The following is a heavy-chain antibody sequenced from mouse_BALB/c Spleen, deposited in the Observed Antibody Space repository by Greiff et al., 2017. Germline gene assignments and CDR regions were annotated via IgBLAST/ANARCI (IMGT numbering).Heavy chain of an antibody. CDR2: INPSTGYT. Sequence: VQLKQSGAELAKPGASVKMSCKASGYTFTSYWMHWVKQRPGQGLEWIGYINPSTGYTEYNQKFKDKATLTADKSSSTAYMQLSSLTSEDSAVYYCARSQFITTATGFAYWGQGTLVTVSA. CDR1: GYTFTSYW. D-gene: IGHD1-2*01. V-gene: IGHV1-7*01. CDR3: ARSQFITTATGFAY. J-gene: IGHJ3*01.